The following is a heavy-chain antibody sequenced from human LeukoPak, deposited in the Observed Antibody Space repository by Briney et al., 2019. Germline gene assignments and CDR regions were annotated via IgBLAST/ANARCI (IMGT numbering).Heavy chain of an antibody. CDR3: ARHAYNYYGLDV. D-gene: IGHD2-2*02. Sequence: SETLSLTCTVSGGSVSSSSYYWGWIRQPPGTGLEWIGSIYYSGSTYYNPSLKSRVTMSVDTSNNHLSLRLTSVTAADTALYFCARHAYNYYGLDVWGQGTTITVSS. CDR2: IYYSGST. V-gene: IGHV4-39*01. CDR1: GGSVSSSSYY. J-gene: IGHJ6*02.